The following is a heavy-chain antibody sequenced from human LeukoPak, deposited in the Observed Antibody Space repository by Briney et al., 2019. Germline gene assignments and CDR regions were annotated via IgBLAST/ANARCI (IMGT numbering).Heavy chain of an antibody. V-gene: IGHV3-9*01. Sequence: GRSLRLSCAASGFTFDDYAMHWVRQAPGKGLEWVSGISWEGGSIDYADSVKGRFTISRDNAKNSLYLQMNSLRAEDTALYYCAKDIEGELSRIDYWGQGTLVTVSS. D-gene: IGHD3-16*01. CDR3: AKDIEGELSRIDY. J-gene: IGHJ4*02. CDR2: ISWEGGSI. CDR1: GFTFDDYA.